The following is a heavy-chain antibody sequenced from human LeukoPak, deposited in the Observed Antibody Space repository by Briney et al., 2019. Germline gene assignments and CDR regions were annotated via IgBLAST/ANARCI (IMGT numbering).Heavy chain of an antibody. CDR2: ISISGTTI. CDR3: ARTGRLQYGDYVAFDY. Sequence: GGSLRLSCAASGFTFTDFYMSWIRQAPGKGLEWVSYISISGTTIYYADSVKGRFTFSRDNTKNSLYLQMNSLRAEDTAVYYCARTGRLQYGDYVAFDYWGQGTLVTVSS. D-gene: IGHD4-17*01. J-gene: IGHJ4*02. CDR1: GFTFTDFY. V-gene: IGHV3-11*01.